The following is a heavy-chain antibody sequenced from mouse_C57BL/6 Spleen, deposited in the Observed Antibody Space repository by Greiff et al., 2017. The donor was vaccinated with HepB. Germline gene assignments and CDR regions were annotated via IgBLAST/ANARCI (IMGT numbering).Heavy chain of an antibody. J-gene: IGHJ2*01. Sequence: VQLQQSGPELVKPGASVKISCKASGYSFTSYYIHWVKQRPGQGLEWIGWIYPGSGNTKYNEKFKGKATLTADTSSSTAYMQLSSLTSEDSAVYYCARSGYYYGSSSYYFDCWGQGTTLTVSS. CDR2: IYPGSGNT. V-gene: IGHV1-66*01. CDR3: ARSGYYYGSSSYYFDC. D-gene: IGHD1-1*01. CDR1: GYSFTSYY.